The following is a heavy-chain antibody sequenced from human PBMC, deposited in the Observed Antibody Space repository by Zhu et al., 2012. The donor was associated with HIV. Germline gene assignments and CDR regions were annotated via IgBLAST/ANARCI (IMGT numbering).Heavy chain of an antibody. V-gene: IGHV4-59*01. CDR1: GGSIYYNY. J-gene: IGHJ5*02. CDR3: AKAPGEPVDGAPHNWFDP. CDR2: IYYNGGA. Sequence: QVQLQASGPRLVKPSETLSLTCNVSGGSIYYNYWGWIRQPPGKGLKWIASIYYNGGANYNPSLRSRVTMSVDTSKNQFSXNLHSVTAADTAVYYCAKAPGEPVDGAPHNWFDPWAREPWSPSP. D-gene: IGHD6-19*01.